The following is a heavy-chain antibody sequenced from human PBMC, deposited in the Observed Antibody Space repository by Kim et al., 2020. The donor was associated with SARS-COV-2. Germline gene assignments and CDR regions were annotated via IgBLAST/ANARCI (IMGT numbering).Heavy chain of an antibody. Sequence: SETLSLTCTVSGGSISSGDYYWSWIRQPPGKGLEWIGYIYYSGSTYYNPSLKSRVTISVDTSKNQFSLKLSSVTAADTAVYYCARDPSANGYYPSGFFRMAVDIWGQGTMVTVSS. V-gene: IGHV4-30-4*01. D-gene: IGHD3-22*01. CDR1: GGSISSGDYY. CDR2: IYYSGST. CDR3: ARDPSANGYYPSGFFRMAVDI. J-gene: IGHJ3*02.